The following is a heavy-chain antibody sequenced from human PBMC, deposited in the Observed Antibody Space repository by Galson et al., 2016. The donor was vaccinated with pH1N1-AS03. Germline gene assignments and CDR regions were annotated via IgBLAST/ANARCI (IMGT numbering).Heavy chain of an antibody. Sequence: SLRLSCAASGFNASSKYMSWVRQTPGKGLEWVSVLYSGGSTYYAGSVKGRFTISRDNSKNTLYLQMNSLRGEDTALYYCARYVRYYDYWGQGTLVTVSS. V-gene: IGHV3-66*02. CDR1: GFNASSKY. CDR3: ARYVRYYDY. CDR2: LYSGGST. J-gene: IGHJ4*02. D-gene: IGHD3-10*02.